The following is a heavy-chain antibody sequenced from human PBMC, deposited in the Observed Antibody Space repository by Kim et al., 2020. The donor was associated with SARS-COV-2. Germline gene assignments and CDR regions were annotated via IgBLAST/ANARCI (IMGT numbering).Heavy chain of an antibody. J-gene: IGHJ4*02. V-gene: IGHV3-23*01. Sequence: GSTYCADSVKGRCTIARDNTKNTVYLQMKSLRAEDTAVYYCAKGGGSFDYWGQGTLVTVAS. D-gene: IGHD3-16*01. CDR2: GST. CDR3: AKGGGSFDY.